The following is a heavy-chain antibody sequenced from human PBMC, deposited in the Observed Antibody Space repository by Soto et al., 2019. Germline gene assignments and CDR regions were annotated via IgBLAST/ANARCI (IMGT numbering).Heavy chain of an antibody. V-gene: IGHV4-34*01. Sequence: QVQLQQWGAGLLKPSETLSLTCAVYGGSFSGYYWSWIRQPPGKGLEWIGEINHSGSTNYNPSLKSRVPISVDTSKNQFSLKLSSVTAADTAVYYCARYDYGGIYFDYWGQGTLVTVSS. J-gene: IGHJ4*02. CDR3: ARYDYGGIYFDY. D-gene: IGHD4-17*01. CDR1: GGSFSGYY. CDR2: INHSGST.